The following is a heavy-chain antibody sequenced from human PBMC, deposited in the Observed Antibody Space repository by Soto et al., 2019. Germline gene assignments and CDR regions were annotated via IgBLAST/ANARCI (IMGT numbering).Heavy chain of an antibody. CDR3: ARGLGRIAARSIYYHYYYMDV. CDR2: IYYSGST. D-gene: IGHD6-6*01. V-gene: IGHV4-59*01. J-gene: IGHJ6*03. CDR1: GGSISSYY. Sequence: SETLSLTCTVSGGSISSYYWSWIRQPPGKGLEWIGYIYYSGSTNYNPSLKSRVTISVDTSKNQFSLKLSSVTAADTAVYYCARGLGRIAARSIYYHYYYMDVWGKGTTVTVSS.